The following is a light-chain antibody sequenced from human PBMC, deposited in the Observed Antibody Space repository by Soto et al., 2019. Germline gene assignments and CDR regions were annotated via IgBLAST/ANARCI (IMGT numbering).Light chain of an antibody. CDR3: NSYTSKSTVV. V-gene: IGLV2-14*01. CDR2: EVS. CDR1: SSDVGGYNY. Sequence: QSALTQPASVSGSPGQSITISCTGTSSDVGGYNYVSWYQQHPGKAPKLIIYEVSNRPSGVSNRFSGSKSGNTASLTISGLHAEDAADYYCNSYTSKSTVVFGTGTKVTVL. J-gene: IGLJ1*01.